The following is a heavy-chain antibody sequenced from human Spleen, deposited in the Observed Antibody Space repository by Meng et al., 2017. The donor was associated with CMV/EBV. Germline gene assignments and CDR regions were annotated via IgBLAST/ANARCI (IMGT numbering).Heavy chain of an antibody. CDR1: GFTFSDYA. CDR2: ISYDGSNK. V-gene: IGHV3-30-3*01. D-gene: IGHD3-9*01. CDR3: ATTETGV. Sequence: GGSLRLSCAASGFTFSDYAMHWVRQAPGKGLEWVAVISYDGSNKHYTDSVKGRFTISRDNAKNSLYLQMNSLRAEDTALYYCATTETGVWGQGTTVTVSS. J-gene: IGHJ6*02.